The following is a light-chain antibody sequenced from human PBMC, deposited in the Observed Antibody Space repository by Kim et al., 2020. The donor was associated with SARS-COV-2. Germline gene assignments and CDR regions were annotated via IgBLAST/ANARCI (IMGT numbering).Light chain of an antibody. CDR3: NSRDSSGNRV. V-gene: IGLV3-19*01. CDR2: GKN. CDR1: SLRSYY. J-gene: IGLJ1*01. Sequence: AWGQTVRITCQGDSLRSYYASWYQQKPGQAPVLVIYGKNNRPSGIPDRFSGSSSGNTASLTITGAQAEDEADYYCNSRDSSGNRVFGTGTKVTVL.